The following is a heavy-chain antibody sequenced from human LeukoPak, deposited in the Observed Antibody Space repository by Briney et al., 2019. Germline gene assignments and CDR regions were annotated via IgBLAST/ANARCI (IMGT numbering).Heavy chain of an antibody. CDR1: GDSISSYY. CDR2: IYTSGNK. V-gene: IGHV4-4*07. J-gene: IGHJ5*02. Sequence: SETLSLTCSVSGDSISSYYWTWIRQPAGKGLEWIGHIYTSGNKAYNPSLKSRVTMSVDTSKIQFSLKLSSVTAADTAVYYCARVGCSASSCSWFDPWGQGTLVTVSS. D-gene: IGHD2-2*01. CDR3: ARVGCSASSCSWFDP.